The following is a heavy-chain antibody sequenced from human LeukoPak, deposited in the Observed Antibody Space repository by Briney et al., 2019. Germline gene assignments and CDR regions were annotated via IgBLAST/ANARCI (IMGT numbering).Heavy chain of an antibody. D-gene: IGHD2-2*02. J-gene: IGHJ6*02. CDR3: AREEDIVVVPAAIHYYYGMDV. CDR1: GGTFSSYA. CDR2: IIPIFGTA. V-gene: IGHV1-69*01. Sequence: GASVKVSCKASGGTFSSYAISWVRQAPGQGLEWMGGIIPIFGTANYAQKFQGRVTITADESTSTAYMELSSLRSEDTAVYYCAREEDIVVVPAAIHYYYGMDVWGQGTTVTVSS.